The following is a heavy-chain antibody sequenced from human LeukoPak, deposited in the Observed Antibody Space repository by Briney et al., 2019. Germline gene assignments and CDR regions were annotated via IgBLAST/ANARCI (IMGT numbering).Heavy chain of an antibody. Sequence: PGGSLRLSCAASGFTFDDYAMHWVRQAPGKGLEWVSGISWNSGSIGYADSVKGRFTISRDNAKNSLYLQMNSLRAEDTALYYCAKDISLYGVASLDYWGQGTLVTVSS. CDR3: AKDISLYGVASLDY. J-gene: IGHJ4*02. CDR2: ISWNSGSI. D-gene: IGHD4-17*01. CDR1: GFTFDDYA. V-gene: IGHV3-9*01.